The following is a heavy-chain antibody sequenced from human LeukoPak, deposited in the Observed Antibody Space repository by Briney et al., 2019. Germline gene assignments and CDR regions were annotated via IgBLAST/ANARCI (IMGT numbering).Heavy chain of an antibody. D-gene: IGHD3-22*01. CDR2: ISGSGGST. V-gene: IGHV3-23*01. CDR3: ASRSGTYYYDSSGYPGP. CDR1: GFTFSSYA. J-gene: IGHJ5*02. Sequence: PGRSLRLSCAASGFTFSSYAMSWVRQAPGKGLEWVSAISGSGGSTYYADSVKGRFTISRDNSKNTLYLQMNSLRAEDTAVYYCASRSGTYYYDSSGYPGPWGQGTLVTVSS.